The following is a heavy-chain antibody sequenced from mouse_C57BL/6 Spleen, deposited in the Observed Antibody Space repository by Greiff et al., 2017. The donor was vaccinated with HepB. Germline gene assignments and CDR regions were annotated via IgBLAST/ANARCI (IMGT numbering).Heavy chain of an antibody. Sequence: QVQLQQPGADLVKPGASVKVSCKAPGYTFTSYWMHWVKQRPGQGLEWIGRTHSSESDTNYNQKSMGKVTLTVDKSSSTADMLRSSLTSEGSAVYFCAMYGSGYYFDTWGQGTSLTVSS. CDR3: AMYGSGYYFDT. CDR1: GYTFTSYW. J-gene: IGHJ2*03. D-gene: IGHD1-1*01. V-gene: IGHV1-74*01. CDR2: THSSESDT.